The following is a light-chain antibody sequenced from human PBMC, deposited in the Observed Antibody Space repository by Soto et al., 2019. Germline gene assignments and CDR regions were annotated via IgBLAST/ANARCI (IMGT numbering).Light chain of an antibody. Sequence: DIQMTQSPSSLSASVGDRVTITCQASQNINNYLAWYQQKSGKDPKLLIYAASTLQSGVPSRFSGSGSGTDFTLTISSLQPEDVATYYCQKYNSAPLTFGGGTKVDIK. CDR2: AAS. J-gene: IGKJ4*01. V-gene: IGKV1-27*01. CDR3: QKYNSAPLT. CDR1: QNINNY.